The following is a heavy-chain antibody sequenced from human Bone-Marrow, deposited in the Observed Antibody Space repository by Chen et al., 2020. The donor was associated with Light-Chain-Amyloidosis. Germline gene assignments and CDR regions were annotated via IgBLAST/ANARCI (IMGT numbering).Heavy chain of an antibody. J-gene: IGHJ5*02. CDR3: AKDIIPAATGGWNWFDP. CDR1: GFTLDDYA. CDR2: ISWNSGSI. V-gene: IGHV3-9*01. D-gene: IGHD2-2*01. Sequence: EVQLVESGGGLVQPGRSLRLSCAASGFTLDDYAMPWVRQAPGKGLEWVSGISWNSGSIGYADSVKGRFTISRDNAKNSLYLQMNSLRAEDTALYYCAKDIIPAATGGWNWFDPWGQGTLVTVSS.